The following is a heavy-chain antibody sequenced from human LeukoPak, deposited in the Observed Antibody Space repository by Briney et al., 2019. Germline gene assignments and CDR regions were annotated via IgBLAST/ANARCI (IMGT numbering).Heavy chain of an antibody. CDR3: ARDVEQKVRGIDPPGY. D-gene: IGHD3-10*01. J-gene: IGHJ4*02. CDR2: ITSSGTTM. CDR1: GFTFRDSY. V-gene: IGHV3-11*04. Sequence: PGGSLRLSCVASGFTFRDSYMNWIRQAPGKGLEWISYITSSGTTMYYADSVRGRFTISRDNAKNSLHLQMNSLRAEDTAVYYCARDVEQKVRGIDPPGYWGQGTLVTVSS.